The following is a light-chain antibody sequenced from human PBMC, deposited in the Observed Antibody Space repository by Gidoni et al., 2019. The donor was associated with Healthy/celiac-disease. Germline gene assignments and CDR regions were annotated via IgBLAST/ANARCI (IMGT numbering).Light chain of an antibody. CDR1: QSVSSN. J-gene: IGKJ4*01. CDR2: GAS. CDR3: QQYNNWPQLT. Sequence: IVMTQSPATMSVSPGERATLSCRASQSVSSNLAWYQQKPGQAPRLLIYGASTRATGIPARFSDSGSGTEFTLTISSLQSEDFAVYYCQQYNNWPQLTFGGGTKVEIK. V-gene: IGKV3-15*01.